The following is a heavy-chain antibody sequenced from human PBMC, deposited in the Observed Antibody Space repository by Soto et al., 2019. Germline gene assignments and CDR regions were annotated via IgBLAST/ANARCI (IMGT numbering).Heavy chain of an antibody. CDR1: GFTFSSYA. Sequence: GGSLRLSCAASGFTFSSYAMSWVRQAPGKGLEWVSAISGSGGSTYYADSVKGRFTISRDNSKNTLYLQMNSLRAEDTAVYYCANTDAYGSGSYYLHWFDPWGQGTLVTVSS. V-gene: IGHV3-23*01. CDR2: ISGSGGST. J-gene: IGHJ5*02. CDR3: ANTDAYGSGSYYLHWFDP. D-gene: IGHD3-10*01.